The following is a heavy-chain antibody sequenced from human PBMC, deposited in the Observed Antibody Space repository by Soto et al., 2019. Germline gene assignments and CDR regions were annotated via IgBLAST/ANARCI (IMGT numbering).Heavy chain of an antibody. D-gene: IGHD1-20*01. J-gene: IGHJ3*02. CDR3: ARECVLTEDGFEI. V-gene: IGHV3-48*03. Sequence: PGWSLRLSCAASGFTLSRNEMNWVRQAPGKGLEWVSYISSSGSTTYYADSVKGRFTISRDNAKNSLYLQMNSLRAEDTAVYYCARECVLTEDGFEIWGQGKMVTV. CDR2: ISSSGSTT. CDR1: GFTLSRNE.